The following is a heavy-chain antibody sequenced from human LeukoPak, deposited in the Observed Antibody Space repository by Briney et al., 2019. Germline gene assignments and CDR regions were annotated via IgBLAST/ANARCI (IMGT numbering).Heavy chain of an antibody. V-gene: IGHV3-74*01. CDR2: INNDGSGT. D-gene: IGHD7-27*01. Sequence: QPGGSLRLSCAASGFTFSSYWMHWVRQAPGEGLMWVSRINNDGSGTVYADSVEGRFTISRDNAKNTVYLQMNSLRADDTAVYYCVRGLLGPDYWGQGTQVTVSS. CDR3: VRGLLGPDY. J-gene: IGHJ4*02. CDR1: GFTFSSYW.